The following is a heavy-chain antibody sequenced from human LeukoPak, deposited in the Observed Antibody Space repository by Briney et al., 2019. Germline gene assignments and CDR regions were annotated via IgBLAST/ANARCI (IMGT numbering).Heavy chain of an antibody. V-gene: IGHV4-61*05. CDR3: ASLRVFGTKSYYYYMDV. CDR2: IYYSGST. Sequence: SETLSPTCTVSGGSISSSSYYWGWIRQPPGEGLEWVGYIYYSGSTNYNPSLKSRVTISVDTSKNQFSLKLSSVTAADTAVYYCASLRVFGTKSYYYYMDVWGKGTTVTVCS. J-gene: IGHJ6*03. CDR1: GGSISSSSYY. D-gene: IGHD3/OR15-3a*01.